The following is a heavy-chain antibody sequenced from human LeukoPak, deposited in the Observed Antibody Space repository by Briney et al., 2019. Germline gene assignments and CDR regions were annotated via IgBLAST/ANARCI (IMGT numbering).Heavy chain of an antibody. CDR2: ISGSGAST. D-gene: IGHD2-21*02. V-gene: IGHV3-23*01. CDR3: AYCGGDCYTRLHY. Sequence: GGSLRLSCAVSGFTSSSYVMSWVRQAPGKGLEWVSAISGSGASTYYADSVKGRFTIPRDNSKNTLYLQMNSLRADDTAVYYCAYCGGDCYTRLHYWGQGALVTVSS. CDR1: GFTSSSYV. J-gene: IGHJ4*02.